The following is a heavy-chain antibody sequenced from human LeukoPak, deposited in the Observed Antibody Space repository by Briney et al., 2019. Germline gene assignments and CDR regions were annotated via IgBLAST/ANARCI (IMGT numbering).Heavy chain of an antibody. Sequence: GASVKVSCKASGYTFTSYGISWVRQAPGQGLEWMGWISAYNGNTNYAQKLQGRVTMTTDTSTSAAYMELRSLRSDDTAVYYCARFDGSGSYQPYYYYGMDVWGQGTTVTVSS. CDR2: ISAYNGNT. V-gene: IGHV1-18*01. J-gene: IGHJ6*02. CDR1: GYTFTSYG. D-gene: IGHD3-10*01. CDR3: ARFDGSGSYQPYYYYGMDV.